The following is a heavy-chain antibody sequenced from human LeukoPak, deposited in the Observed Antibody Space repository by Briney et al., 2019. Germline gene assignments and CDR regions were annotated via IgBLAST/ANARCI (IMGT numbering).Heavy chain of an antibody. D-gene: IGHD6-13*01. V-gene: IGHV4-39*01. CDR3: ASKGATYSSSWYYFDY. CDR1: GGSISSSSYY. CDR2: IYYSSST. J-gene: IGHJ4*02. Sequence: PSETLSLTCTVSGGSISSSSYYWVWIRQPPGKGLEGIGSIYYSSSTYYNPSLKSRVTISVGTSKNQFSLKLSSVTAADTAVYYCASKGATYSSSWYYFDYWGQGTLVTVSS.